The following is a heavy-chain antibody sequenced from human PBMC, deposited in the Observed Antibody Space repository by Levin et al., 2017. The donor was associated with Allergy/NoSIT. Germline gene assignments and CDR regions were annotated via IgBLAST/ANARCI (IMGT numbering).Heavy chain of an antibody. CDR3: ARGTDDFDL. CDR1: GFPFTSYA. Sequence: LSLTCAASGFPFTSYAMTWVRQAPGKGLEWVSLISGIGDSTYYGDSVKGRFSISRDNSRNTLYLQMNSLRAEDTARYYCARGTDDFDLWGQGTLVTVSS. D-gene: IGHD3/OR15-3a*01. V-gene: IGHV3-23*01. CDR2: ISGIGDST. J-gene: IGHJ4*02.